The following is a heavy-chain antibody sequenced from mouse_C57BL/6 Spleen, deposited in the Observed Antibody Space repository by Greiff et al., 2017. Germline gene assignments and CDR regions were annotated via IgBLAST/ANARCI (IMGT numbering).Heavy chain of an antibody. D-gene: IGHD6-1*01. CDR3: ARGQLLYYAMDY. V-gene: IGHV1-69*01. CDR2: IDPSDSYT. CDR1: GYTFTSYW. J-gene: IGHJ4*01. Sequence: VKLQQPGAELVMPGASVKLSCKASGYTFTSYWMHWVKQRPGQGLEWIGEIDPSDSYTNYNQKFKGKSTLTVDKSSSTAYMQRSSLTSEDSAVYYCARGQLLYYAMDYWGQGTSVTVSS.